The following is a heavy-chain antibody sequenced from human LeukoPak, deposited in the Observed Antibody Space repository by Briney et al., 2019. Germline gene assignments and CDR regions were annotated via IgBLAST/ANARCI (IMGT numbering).Heavy chain of an antibody. CDR1: GGTXSSYA. V-gene: IGHV1-69*04. J-gene: IGHJ1*01. CDR2: IILILGIA. D-gene: IGHD5-18*01. Sequence: SVKVSCKASGGTXSSYAISWARQAPGQGLEWMGRIILILGIANYAQKFQGRVTITADKSTSTAYMELSSLRSEDTAVYYCARVDTAMVGYFQHWGQGTLVTVSS. CDR3: ARVDTAMVGYFQH.